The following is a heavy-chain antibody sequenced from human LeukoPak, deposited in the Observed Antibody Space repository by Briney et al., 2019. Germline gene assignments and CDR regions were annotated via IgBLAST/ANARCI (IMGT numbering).Heavy chain of an antibody. CDR2: IKQDGSEK. V-gene: IGHV3-7*03. J-gene: IGHJ4*02. D-gene: IGHD3-10*01. Sequence: GGSLRLSCAASGFTFSSYWMSWVRQAPGKGLEWVANIKQDGSEKYYVDSVKGRFTISRDNAKNSLYLQMNSLRAEDTAVYYCARDKVLLWFGESVAIDYWGQGTLVTASS. CDR1: GFTFSSYW. CDR3: ARDKVLLWFGESVAIDY.